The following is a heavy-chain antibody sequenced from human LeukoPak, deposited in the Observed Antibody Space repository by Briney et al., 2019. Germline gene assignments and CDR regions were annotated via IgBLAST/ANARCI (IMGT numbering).Heavy chain of an antibody. V-gene: IGHV1-18*01. Sequence: ASVKVSCKASGYTFTSYGISWVRQAPGQGLEWMGWISAYNGNTNYAQKLQGRVTMTTDTSTSTAYMELRSLRSEDTAVYYCASLRTTGTARPFDPWGQGTLVTVSS. D-gene: IGHD1-1*01. J-gene: IGHJ5*02. CDR1: GYTFTSYG. CDR2: ISAYNGNT. CDR3: ASLRTTGTARPFDP.